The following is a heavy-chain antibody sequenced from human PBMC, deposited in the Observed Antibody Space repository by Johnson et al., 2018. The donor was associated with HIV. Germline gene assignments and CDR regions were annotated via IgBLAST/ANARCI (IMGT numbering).Heavy chain of an antibody. J-gene: IGHJ3*02. V-gene: IGHV3-15*01. CDR2: IKSKTDGGTT. D-gene: IGHD6-13*01. CDR1: GFTFSNAW. Sequence: AQLVESGGGLVKPGGSLRLSCAASGFTFSNAWMSWVRQAPGKGLEWVGRIKSKTDGGTTDYAAPVKGRFTISRDDSKNTLYLQMNSLKTEDTAVYYCTTDRAAARDAFDIWGQGTMVTVSS. CDR3: TTDRAAARDAFDI.